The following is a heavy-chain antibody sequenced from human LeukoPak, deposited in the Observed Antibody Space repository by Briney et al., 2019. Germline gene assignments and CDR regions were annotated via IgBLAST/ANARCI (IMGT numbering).Heavy chain of an antibody. J-gene: IGHJ4*02. D-gene: IGHD6-19*01. CDR2: VNSNDGGT. CDR3: ARGLGSGWSTLDF. CDR1: GIPFSGYS. Sequence: ASVKVSCKASGIPFSGYSMHWVRQAPGQGLLCMGWVNSNDGGTNYAQKFQGRVTMTREKSITTAYMELSGLTSADTAVYYCARGLGSGWSTLDFWGQGTLVTVSS. V-gene: IGHV1-2*02.